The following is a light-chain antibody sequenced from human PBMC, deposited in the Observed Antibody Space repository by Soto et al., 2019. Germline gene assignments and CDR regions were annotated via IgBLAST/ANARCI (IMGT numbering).Light chain of an antibody. J-gene: IGLJ1*01. V-gene: IGLV4-69*01. CDR1: SGHSSYA. CDR2: LNSDGSH. CDR3: QTWGTGIHYV. Sequence: QLVLTQSPSASASLGASVKLTCTLSSGHSSYALAWHQQQPEKGPRYLMKLNSDGSHSKGDGIPDRFSGSSSGAERYLTISSLQSEDEADYYCQTWGTGIHYVFGTGTQLTVL.